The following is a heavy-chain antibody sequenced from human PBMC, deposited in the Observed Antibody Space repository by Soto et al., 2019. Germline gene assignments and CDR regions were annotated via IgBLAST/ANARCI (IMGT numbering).Heavy chain of an antibody. CDR2: ISGSGGST. D-gene: IGHD3-22*01. J-gene: IGHJ4*02. Sequence: LRLSCAASGFTFNNYALTWVRQTPGKGLEWVSTISGSGGSTYYADSVKGRFTISRDNSKNTLYLQMNSLRAEDTAVYYCAKDDDYYYDSSGYPDYWGQGTLVTVSS. V-gene: IGHV3-23*01. CDR3: AKDDDYYYDSSGYPDY. CDR1: GFTFNNYA.